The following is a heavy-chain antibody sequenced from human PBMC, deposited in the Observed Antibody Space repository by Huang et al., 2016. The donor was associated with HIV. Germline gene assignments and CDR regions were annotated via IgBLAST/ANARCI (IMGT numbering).Heavy chain of an antibody. CDR2: ISSSSSTL. CDR1: GFTFWTYS. J-gene: IGHJ4*02. CDR3: ARDPGSGWFGSHGAVDF. D-gene: IGHD6-19*01. V-gene: IGHV3-48*01. Sequence: EVQLVESGGGWVEPGGSLILSCAASGFTFWTYSMSWVRQVPGKGVEWVAYISSSSSTLDYLDSVKGRFIISRDNDKSSLYLQMNSLRAEDTAVYFCARDPGSGWFGSHGAVDFWGQGTLVTVSS.